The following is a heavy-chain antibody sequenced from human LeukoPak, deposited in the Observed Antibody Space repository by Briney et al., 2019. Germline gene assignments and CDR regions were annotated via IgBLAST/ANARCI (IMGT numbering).Heavy chain of an antibody. CDR1: GFTFSSYS. D-gene: IGHD1-26*01. CDR2: ISSSSSYI. J-gene: IGHJ6*02. V-gene: IGHV3-21*01. CDR3: ARDGLKSGSYSYYYGMDV. Sequence: GGSLRLSCAASGFTFSSYSMNWARQAPGKGLEWVSSISSSSSYIYYADSVKGRFTISRDNAKNSLYLQMNSLRAEDTAVYYCARDGLKSGSYSYYYGMDVWGQGTTVTVSS.